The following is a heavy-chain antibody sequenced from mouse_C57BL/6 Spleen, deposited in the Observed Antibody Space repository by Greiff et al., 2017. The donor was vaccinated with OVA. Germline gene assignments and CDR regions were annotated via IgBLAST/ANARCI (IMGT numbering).Heavy chain of an antibody. CDR1: GFTFSSYA. J-gene: IGHJ2*01. D-gene: IGHD4-1*01. CDR2: ISDGGSYT. Sequence: EVQVVESGGGLVKPGGSLKLSCAASGFTFSSYAMSWVRQTPEKRLEWVATISDGGSYTYYPDNVKGRFTISRDNAKNNLYLQMSHLKSEDTAMYYCARNWDLYYFDYWGQGTTLTVSS. V-gene: IGHV5-4*01. CDR3: ARNWDLYYFDY.